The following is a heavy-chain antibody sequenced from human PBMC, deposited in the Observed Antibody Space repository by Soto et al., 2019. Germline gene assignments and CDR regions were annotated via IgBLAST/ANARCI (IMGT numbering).Heavy chain of an antibody. CDR3: ARDQPGYSYGYGLGY. CDR1: GFTFSSYS. V-gene: IGHV3-21*01. D-gene: IGHD5-18*01. J-gene: IGHJ4*02. CDR2: ISSSSSYI. Sequence: EVQLVESGGGLVKPGGSLRLSCAASGFTFSSYSMNWVRQAPGKGLEWVSSISSSSSYIYYADSVKGRFTISRDNAKNSLYLQINSLRAEDTAVYYCARDQPGYSYGYGLGYWGQGTLGTVSS.